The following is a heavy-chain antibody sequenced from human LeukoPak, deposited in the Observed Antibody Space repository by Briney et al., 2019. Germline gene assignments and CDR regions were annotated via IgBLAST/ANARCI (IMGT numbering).Heavy chain of an antibody. CDR2: ISWNSGRI. CDR1: GFTFDDYA. J-gene: IGHJ4*02. D-gene: IGHD6-13*01. CDR3: VRASSSWS. V-gene: IGHV3-9*01. Sequence: GGSLRLSCAASGFTFDDYAMHWVRQVPGKGLEWVSHISWNSGRIGYVDSVKGRFTISRDNAKSSLYLQMNSLRPEDTAFYYCVRASSSWSRGQGTLVTVSS.